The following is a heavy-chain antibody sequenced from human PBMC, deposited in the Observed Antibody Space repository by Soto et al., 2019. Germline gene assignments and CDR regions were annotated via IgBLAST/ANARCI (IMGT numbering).Heavy chain of an antibody. D-gene: IGHD2-2*02. CDR2: IIPIFGTA. V-gene: IGHV1-69*01. J-gene: IGHJ6*02. CDR1: GGTFSSYA. Sequence: QVQLVQSGAEVKKPGSSVKVSCKASGGTFSSYAISWVRQAPGQGLEWMGGIIPIFGTANYEQKFQGRVTITADESTSTAYMELSSLRSEDTAVYYCARDLPDIVVVPAAIHGMDVWGQGTTVTVSS. CDR3: ARDLPDIVVVPAAIHGMDV.